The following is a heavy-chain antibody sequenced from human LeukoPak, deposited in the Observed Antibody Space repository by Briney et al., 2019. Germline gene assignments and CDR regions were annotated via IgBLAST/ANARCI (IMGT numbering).Heavy chain of an antibody. CDR2: IKQYGSEK. V-gene: IGHV3-7*01. Sequence: GGSLRLSCAVSGFSFSTYWMSWVRQAPGKGLEWVANIKQYGSEKYYVDSVKGRFTISRDNAKKSLYLQMNSLRAEDTAVYYCAREPPDTNSRYGVFDYWGQGTLVIVSS. J-gene: IGHJ4*02. CDR3: AREPPDTNSRYGVFDY. D-gene: IGHD6-25*01. CDR1: GFSFSTYW.